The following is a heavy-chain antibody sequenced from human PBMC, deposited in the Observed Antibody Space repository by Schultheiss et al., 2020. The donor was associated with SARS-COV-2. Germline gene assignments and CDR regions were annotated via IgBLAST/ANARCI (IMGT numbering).Heavy chain of an antibody. CDR2: ISYDGSNK. D-gene: IGHD3-10*01. CDR3: AREGTMVRGVIIQPTFYYYYGMDV. CDR1: GFTFSSYA. V-gene: IGHV3-30-3*01. J-gene: IGHJ6*02. Sequence: GGSLRLSCAASGFTFSSYAMHWVRQAPGKGLEWVAVISYDGSNKYYADSVKGRFTISRDNSKNTLYLQMNSLRAEDTAVYYCAREGTMVRGVIIQPTFYYYYGMDVWGQGTTVTVSS.